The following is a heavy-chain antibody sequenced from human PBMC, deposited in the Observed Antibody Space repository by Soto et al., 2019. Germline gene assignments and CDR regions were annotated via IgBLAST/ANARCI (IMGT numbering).Heavy chain of an antibody. CDR1: GYPFTKYD. Sequence: ASVKVSCKASGYPFTKYDINWVRQATGQGLEWMGWINPNSGNTGYSQKFQGRVTMTRNTSISTAYMELSSLRFDDTAVYYCARSTPRVEQNKYAGGWFDPWAQGTLVTVSS. D-gene: IGHD2-15*01. V-gene: IGHV1-8*01. CDR3: ARSTPRVEQNKYAGGWFDP. CDR2: INPNSGNT. J-gene: IGHJ5*02.